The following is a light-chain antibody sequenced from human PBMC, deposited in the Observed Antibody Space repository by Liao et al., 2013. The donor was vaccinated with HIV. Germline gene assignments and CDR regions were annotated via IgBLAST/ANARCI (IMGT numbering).Light chain of an antibody. J-gene: IGLJ3*02. Sequence: SYVLTQTPSVSVAPGKTARITCGGNDIGSKSVHWYQQKPGQAPVLVIYYDSDRPSGIPERFSGSSSGTTVTLTISGAQVEDEADYYCYSAADNSWVFGGGTKLTVL. CDR3: YSAADNSWV. CDR2: YDS. CDR1: DIGSKS. V-gene: IGLV3-21*01.